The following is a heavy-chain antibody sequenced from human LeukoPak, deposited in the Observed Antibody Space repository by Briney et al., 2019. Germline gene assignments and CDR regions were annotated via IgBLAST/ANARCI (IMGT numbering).Heavy chain of an antibody. CDR2: ISPSDSDT. CDR1: GYSFTNFW. Sequence: GESLKISCKCTGYSFTNFWIGWVRQPPGKGLEYLGVISPSDSDTRYNPSFEGQVSISAAKSLTSAYLQWNTLKASDTAIYFCARRTEGAGGGWFFDHWGQGTLVTVSS. CDR3: ARRTEGAGGGWFFDH. J-gene: IGHJ4*02. D-gene: IGHD2-21*01. V-gene: IGHV5-51*01.